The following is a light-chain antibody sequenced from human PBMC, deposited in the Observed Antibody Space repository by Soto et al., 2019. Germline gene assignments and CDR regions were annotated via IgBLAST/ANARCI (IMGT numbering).Light chain of an antibody. CDR3: QQYGSSPSIT. CDR1: QSVSSN. CDR2: GAS. Sequence: EIGMTQSPATLSVSPRERATLSCRASQSVSSNLACYQQKPGQAPRLLIYGASSRATGIPDRFSGSGSGTDFTLTISRLEPEDFAVYYCQQYGSSPSITFGQGTRLEIK. J-gene: IGKJ5*01. V-gene: IGKV3-20*01.